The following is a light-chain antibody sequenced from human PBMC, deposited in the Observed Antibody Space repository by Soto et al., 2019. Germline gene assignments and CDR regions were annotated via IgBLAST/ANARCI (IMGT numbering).Light chain of an antibody. CDR2: KAS. J-gene: IGKJ1*01. CDR3: QHYNSYSEA. CDR1: QTISSW. Sequence: DMQMTQSPSTLSGSVGDRVTXTCRASQTISSWLAWYQQKPGKAPKLLIYKASTLKSGVPSRFSGSGSGTEFTLTISSLQPDDFATYYCQHYNSYSEAFGQGTKVDIK. V-gene: IGKV1-5*03.